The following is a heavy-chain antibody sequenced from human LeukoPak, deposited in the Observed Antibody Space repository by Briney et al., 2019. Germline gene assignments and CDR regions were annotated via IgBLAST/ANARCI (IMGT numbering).Heavy chain of an antibody. D-gene: IGHD3/OR15-3a*01. CDR1: GGTFSSYA. J-gene: IGHJ6*02. V-gene: IGHV1-69*13. CDR3: ARAGTGYYGYYYGMDV. CDR2: IIPIFGTA. Sequence: SVKVSCKASGGTFSSYAISWVRRAPGQGLEWMGGIIPIFGTANYAQKFQGRVTITADESTSIAYMELSSLRSEDAAVYYCARAGTGYYGYYYGMDVWGQGTTVTVSS.